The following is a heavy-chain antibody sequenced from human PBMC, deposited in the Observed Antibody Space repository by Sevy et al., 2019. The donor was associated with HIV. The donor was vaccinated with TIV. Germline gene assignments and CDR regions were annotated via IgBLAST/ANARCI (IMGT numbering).Heavy chain of an antibody. CDR3: ARGRGWMGATRRAFDI. CDR1: GGSFSGYY. Sequence: SETLSLTCAVYGGSFSGYYWSWIRQPPGKGLEWIGEINHSGSTNYNPSLKSRVTISVDTSKNQFSLKLSSVTAADTAVYYCARGRGWMGATRRAFDIWGQGTMVTVSS. V-gene: IGHV4-34*01. J-gene: IGHJ3*02. D-gene: IGHD1-26*01. CDR2: INHSGST.